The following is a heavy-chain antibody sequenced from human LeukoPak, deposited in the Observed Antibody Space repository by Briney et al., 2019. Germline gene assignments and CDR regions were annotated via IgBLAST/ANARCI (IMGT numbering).Heavy chain of an antibody. D-gene: IGHD3-10*01. V-gene: IGHV1-46*01. J-gene: IGHJ6*03. CDR3: ARGPRITMVRGGQWYYYMDV. CDR2: INPSGGST. Sequence: ASVKVSCKVSGYTFTSNYIHWVRQAPGQGLEWRGLINPSGGSTNCAQKFQGRVTMTRDTSTSTLYMELSSLRSEDTAVYYCARGPRITMVRGGQWYYYMDVWGKGTTVTISS. CDR1: GYTFTSNY.